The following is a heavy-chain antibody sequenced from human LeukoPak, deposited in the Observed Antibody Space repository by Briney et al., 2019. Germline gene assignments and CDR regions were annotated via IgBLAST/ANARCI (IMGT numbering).Heavy chain of an antibody. V-gene: IGHV3-23*01. CDR2: ISGSVGST. J-gene: IGHJ3*02. CDR1: EFTFSSYA. D-gene: IGHD3-22*01. CDR3: AKAPSSYSGYSPWGAFDI. Sequence: PGGSLRLSCAASEFTFSSYAMSWVRQAPGKGLEWVSAISGSVGSTYYADSVKGRFTISRDNSKNTLYLQMNSLRAEDTAVYYCAKAPSSYSGYSPWGAFDIWGQGTMVTVSS.